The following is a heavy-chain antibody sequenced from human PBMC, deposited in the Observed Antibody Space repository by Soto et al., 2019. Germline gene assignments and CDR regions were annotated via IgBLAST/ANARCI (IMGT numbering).Heavy chain of an antibody. CDR2: IYYSGST. D-gene: IGHD6-19*01. CDR1: GGSISSYY. V-gene: IGHV4-59*01. Sequence: QVQLQESGPGLVKPSETLSLTCTVSGGSISSYYWSWIRQPPGKGLEWIGYIYYSGSTNYNPSLKSRVTISVDTSKNQFSLKLSSVTAADTAVYYCARGTGSSGFDYWGQGTLVTVSS. J-gene: IGHJ4*02. CDR3: ARGTGSSGFDY.